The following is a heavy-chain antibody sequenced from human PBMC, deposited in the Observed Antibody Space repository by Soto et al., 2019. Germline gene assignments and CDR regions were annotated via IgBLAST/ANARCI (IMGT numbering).Heavy chain of an antibody. CDR3: AREGHGNAFDI. Sequence: QVQLVQSGAEVKRPGASVKVSCRASGYTFTSYFVHWVRQAPGQGLEWMGIVNPSGGRPTYIQKFQGRITMTSDTSTNTVYMDLRSLRSEDTAMYYCAREGHGNAFDIWGQGTMVTVSS. CDR1: GYTFTSYF. CDR2: VNPSGGRP. J-gene: IGHJ3*02. V-gene: IGHV1-46*01. D-gene: IGHD4-17*01.